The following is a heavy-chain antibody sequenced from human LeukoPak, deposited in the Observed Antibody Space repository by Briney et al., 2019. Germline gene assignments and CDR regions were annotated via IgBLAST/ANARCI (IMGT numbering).Heavy chain of an antibody. CDR1: GGSISSYY. J-gene: IGHJ2*01. CDR3: AGSGSGSYYSPWYFDL. D-gene: IGHD3-10*01. CDR2: IYYSGSS. V-gene: IGHV4-59*01. Sequence: SETLSLTCTVSGGSISSYYWSWIRQPPGKGLEWIGCIYYSGSSKYNPTLKSRVTISGDTSKNQFSLRLSSVTAADTAVYFCAGSGSGSYYSPWYFDLWGRGTLVTVSS.